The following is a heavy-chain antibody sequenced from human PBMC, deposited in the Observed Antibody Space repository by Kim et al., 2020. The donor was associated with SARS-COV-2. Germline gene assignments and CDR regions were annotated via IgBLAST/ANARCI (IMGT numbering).Heavy chain of an antibody. V-gene: IGHV3-30*04. D-gene: IGHD1-26*01. CDR1: GFTFSSYA. CDR3: VEGEDAFDI. Sequence: GGSLRLSCAASGFTFSSYAMHWVRQAPGKGLEWVAVISYDGSNKYYADSVKGRFTISRDNSKNTLYLQMNSLRAEDTAVYYCVEGEDAFDIWGQGTMVTVSS. J-gene: IGHJ3*02. CDR2: ISYDGSNK.